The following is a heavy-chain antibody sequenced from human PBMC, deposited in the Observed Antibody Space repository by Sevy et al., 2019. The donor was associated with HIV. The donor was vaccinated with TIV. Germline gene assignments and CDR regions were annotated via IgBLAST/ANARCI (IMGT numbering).Heavy chain of an antibody. CDR2: IWYDGRNE. CDR3: ARDAERVIVPTAGFDS. Sequence: GGSLRLSCVASGFTFRSFSMHWVRQAPGKGLEWVASIWYDGRNERYADSVQGRFTISRDNSKKTLYLQRNSLTDEDTAIYYCARDAERVIVPTAGFDSWGQGTLVTVSS. V-gene: IGHV3-33*01. J-gene: IGHJ5*01. CDR1: GFTFRSFS. D-gene: IGHD1-1*01.